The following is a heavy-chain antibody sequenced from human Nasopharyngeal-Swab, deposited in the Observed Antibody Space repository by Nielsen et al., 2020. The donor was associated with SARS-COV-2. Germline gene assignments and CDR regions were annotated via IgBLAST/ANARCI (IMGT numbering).Heavy chain of an antibody. Sequence: GGSLRLSCVASGFTFSNYAMSWARQAPGKGLEWVSTISARGTSTFYVDSVKGRFTISRDNSKNTLHVQMSSLRAEDTAVYYCAREGQGIPIDFWGQGTLVTVSS. V-gene: IGHV3-23*01. CDR1: GFTFSNYA. D-gene: IGHD3-10*01. CDR3: AREGQGIPIDF. CDR2: ISARGTST. J-gene: IGHJ4*02.